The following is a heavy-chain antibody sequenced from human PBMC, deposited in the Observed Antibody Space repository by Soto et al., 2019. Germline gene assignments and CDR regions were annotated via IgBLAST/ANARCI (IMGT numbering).Heavy chain of an antibody. CDR3: ARHNSQWPNWFDP. V-gene: IGHV1-18*01. J-gene: IGHJ5*02. D-gene: IGHD1-1*01. CDR2: ISPYYGKT. Sequence: ASVKVSCKASGGSFSSYAISWVRQAPGQGLEWVGGISPYYGKTDYAHKFQGRVTMTTDTSTNTAYMDLRSLRSDDTAVYYCARHNSQWPNWFDPWGQGTPVTVSS. CDR1: GGSFSSYA.